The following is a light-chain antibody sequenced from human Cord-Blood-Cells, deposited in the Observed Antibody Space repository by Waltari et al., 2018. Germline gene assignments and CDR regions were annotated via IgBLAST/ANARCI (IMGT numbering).Light chain of an antibody. CDR1: ALPKKY. CDR2: KDS. Sequence: SYELTQPPSVSVSLGQMARIPCPGAALPKKYASWYQQKPGHFPVLVIYKDSERPPGSPERFSGSSPGTIVTGSISGVQAENEADYYCLSADSSGTYYVFGTGTKVTVL. V-gene: IGLV3-16*01. CDR3: LSADSSGTYYV. J-gene: IGLJ1*01.